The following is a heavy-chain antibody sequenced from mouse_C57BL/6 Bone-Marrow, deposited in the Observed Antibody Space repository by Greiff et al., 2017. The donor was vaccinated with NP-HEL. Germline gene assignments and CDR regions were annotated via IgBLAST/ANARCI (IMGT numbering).Heavy chain of an antibody. J-gene: IGHJ2*01. V-gene: IGHV14-4*01. CDR2: IDPENGDT. Sequence: EVQVVESGAELVRPGASVKLSCTASGFNIKDDYMHWVKQRPEQGLEWIGWIDPENGDTEYASKFQGKATITADTSSNTAYLQLSSLTSEDTAVYYCTIYYDYDGDFDYWGQGTTLTVSS. D-gene: IGHD2-4*01. CDR1: GFNIKDDY. CDR3: TIYYDYDGDFDY.